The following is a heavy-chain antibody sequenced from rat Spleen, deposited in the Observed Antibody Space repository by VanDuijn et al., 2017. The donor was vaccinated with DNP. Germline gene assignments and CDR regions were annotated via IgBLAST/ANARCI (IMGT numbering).Heavy chain of an antibody. CDR3: ARSGRWAAMDA. D-gene: IGHD4-6*01. Sequence: EVQLVESGGDLVQPGRSLKLSCVASGFTFNNYWMTWIRQVPGKGLEWVASITSSGGSTSYPDSVKGRFTISRDNAKNTLYLQMNSLRSEDTATYYCARSGRWAAMDARGQGTSVTVSS. J-gene: IGHJ4*01. V-gene: IGHV5-31*01. CDR1: GFTFNNYW. CDR2: ITSSGGST.